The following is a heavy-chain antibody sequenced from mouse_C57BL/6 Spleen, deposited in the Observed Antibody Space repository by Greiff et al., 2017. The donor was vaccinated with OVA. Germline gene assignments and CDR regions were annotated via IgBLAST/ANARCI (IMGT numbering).Heavy chain of an antibody. Sequence: QVQLKESGAELVRPGASVKLSCKASGYTFTDYYINWVKQRPGQGLEWIARIYPGSGNTYYNEKFKGKATLTAEKSSSTAYMQLSSLTSEDSAVYFCARDYYGYFDVWGTGTTVTVSS. D-gene: IGHD2-4*01. J-gene: IGHJ1*03. V-gene: IGHV1-76*01. CDR2: IYPGSGNT. CDR1: GYTFTDYY. CDR3: ARDYYGYFDV.